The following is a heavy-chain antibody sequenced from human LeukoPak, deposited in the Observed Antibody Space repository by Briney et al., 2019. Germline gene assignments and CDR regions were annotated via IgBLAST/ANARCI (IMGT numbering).Heavy chain of an antibody. CDR1: GFRFSDFW. J-gene: IGHJ4*02. CDR3: ASDRVLGSGSLDN. Sequence: GGSLRLSCTASGFRFSDFWMHWVRQAPGKGLVWVSRIRGDWHDTTYADSVEGRFTISRDNAQNTLNLQMNSLRVEDTAVYYCASDRVLGSGSLDNWGQGTLVTVSS. V-gene: IGHV3-74*01. CDR2: IRGDWHDT. D-gene: IGHD3-10*01.